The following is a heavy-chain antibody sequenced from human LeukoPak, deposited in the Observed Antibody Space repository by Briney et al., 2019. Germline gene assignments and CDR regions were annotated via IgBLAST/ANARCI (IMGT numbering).Heavy chain of an antibody. V-gene: IGHV3-23*01. CDR1: GFTFSSYA. CDR2: ICASGADT. CDR3: ARRPRDSSGYCLGAFHA. D-gene: IGHD3-22*01. J-gene: IGHJ3*01. Sequence: GGSLRLSCAASGFTFSSYAMTWVRQAPGKGLDWVSVICASGADTYYADSVKGRFTISRDNAKNTLYLHMSSLRAEDTAVYFCARRPRDSSGYCLGAFHAWGQGTTVTVSS.